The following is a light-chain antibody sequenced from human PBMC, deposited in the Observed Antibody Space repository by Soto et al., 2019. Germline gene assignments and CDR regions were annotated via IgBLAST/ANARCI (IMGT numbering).Light chain of an antibody. V-gene: IGKV1-5*03. CDR2: KAS. CDR3: QQYNSYWT. J-gene: IGKJ1*01. CDR1: QSISSW. Sequence: IQMTQAHYTLSASVGDRCTITCRAGQSISSWLAWYQQKPGKAPKLMIYKASSLESGVPSRFSGSGSGTEFTLTISSLQPDDFATYYCQQYNSYWTFCQGSKVDIK.